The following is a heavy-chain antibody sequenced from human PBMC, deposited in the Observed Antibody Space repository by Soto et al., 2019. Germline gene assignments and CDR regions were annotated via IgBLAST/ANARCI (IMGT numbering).Heavy chain of an antibody. Sequence: GGSLRLSCSASGFTFSSYAMHWVRQAPGKGLEYVSAFSSNGGSTYYADSVKGRFTISRDNSKNTLYLQISSLRAEDTAVYYCVNGIRGDWGDYYDFWSGPTTFDYWGQGTLVTVSS. CDR2: FSSNGGST. CDR3: VNGIRGDWGDYYDFWSGPTTFDY. J-gene: IGHJ4*02. V-gene: IGHV3-64D*08. CDR1: GFTFSSYA. D-gene: IGHD3-3*01.